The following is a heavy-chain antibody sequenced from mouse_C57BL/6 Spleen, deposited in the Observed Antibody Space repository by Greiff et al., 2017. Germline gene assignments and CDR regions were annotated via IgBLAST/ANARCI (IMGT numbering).Heavy chain of an antibody. Sequence: VQLQQSGAELVRPGASVTLSCKASGYTFTDYEMHWVKQTPVHGLEWIGAIDPATGGTAYNQKFKGKAILTADKSSSTAYMELRSLTSEDSAVYYCTRALRYSFDYWGQGTTLTVSS. CDR3: TRALRYSFDY. CDR1: GYTFTDYE. J-gene: IGHJ2*01. D-gene: IGHD1-1*01. V-gene: IGHV1-15*01. CDR2: IDPATGGT.